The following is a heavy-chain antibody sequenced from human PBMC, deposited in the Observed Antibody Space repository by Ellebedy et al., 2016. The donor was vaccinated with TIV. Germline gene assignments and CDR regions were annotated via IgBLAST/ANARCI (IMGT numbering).Heavy chain of an antibody. V-gene: IGHV3-23*01. D-gene: IGHD2-15*01. CDR3: AADRYCSGGNCYWVDY. CDR1: GLTFNIYV. CDR2: ISGSGGRT. J-gene: IGHJ4*02. Sequence: GESLKISCAASGLTFNIYVMNWVRQAPGKGLEWVSTISGSGGRTHYADSVKGRFTISRDNSKNTLYLQVNSLKAEETAVYYCAADRYCSGGNCYWVDYWGQGTLVTVSS.